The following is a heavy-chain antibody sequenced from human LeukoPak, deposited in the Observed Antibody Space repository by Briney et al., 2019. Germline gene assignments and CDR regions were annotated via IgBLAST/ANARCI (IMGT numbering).Heavy chain of an antibody. CDR1: GGSFSGYY. Sequence: SETLSLTCAVYGGSFSGYYWSWVRQPPGKGLEWIGEINHSGSTNYNPSLKSRVTISVDTSKNQFSLKLSSVTAADTAVYYCARSVRQWEPYYFDYWGQGTLVTVSS. V-gene: IGHV4-34*01. CDR2: INHSGST. D-gene: IGHD1-26*01. CDR3: ARSVRQWEPYYFDY. J-gene: IGHJ4*02.